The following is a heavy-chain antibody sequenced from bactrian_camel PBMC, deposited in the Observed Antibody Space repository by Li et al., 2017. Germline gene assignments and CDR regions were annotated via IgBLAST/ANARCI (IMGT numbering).Heavy chain of an antibody. Sequence: DVQLVESGGGSVQTGGSLKLSCASSVTTSFKYCVAWFRQGPEKEREAVATIWTGDGSTRYADSVKGRFTVSKDDLKDTLYLQMNSLKPEDTAMYYCAADSVGRCRARGWVERPSVAAYDYWGQGTQVTVS. CDR2: IWTGDGST. D-gene: IGHD5*01. J-gene: IGHJ4*01. V-gene: IGHV3S42*01. CDR1: VTTSFKYC. CDR3: AADSVGRCRARGWVERPSVAAYDY.